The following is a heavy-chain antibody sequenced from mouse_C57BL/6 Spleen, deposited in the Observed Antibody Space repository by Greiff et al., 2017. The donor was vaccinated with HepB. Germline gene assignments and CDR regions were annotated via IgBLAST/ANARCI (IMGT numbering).Heavy chain of an antibody. D-gene: IGHD2-1*01. CDR3: ARDGYGNYGWFAY. Sequence: EVKLEESGGGLVKPGGSLKLSCAASGFTFSSYAMSWVRQTPEKRLEWVATISDGGSYTYYPDNVKGRFTISRDNAKNNLYLQMSHLKSEDTAMYYCARDGYGNYGWFAYWGQGTLVTVSA. J-gene: IGHJ3*01. CDR1: GFTFSSYA. CDR2: ISDGGSYT. V-gene: IGHV5-4*01.